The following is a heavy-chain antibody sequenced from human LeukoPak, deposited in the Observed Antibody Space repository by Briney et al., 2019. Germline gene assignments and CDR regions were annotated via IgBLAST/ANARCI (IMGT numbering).Heavy chain of an antibody. J-gene: IGHJ6*02. D-gene: IGHD5-12*01. V-gene: IGHV1-2*02. Sequence: GASVKVSCKASGYTFTGYYMHWVRQAPGQGLEWMGWINPNSGGTNYAQKFQGRVTMTRNTSISTAYMELSSLRSEDTAVYYCRVATIDYYYGMDVWGQGTTVTVSS. CDR1: GYTFTGYY. CDR2: INPNSGGT. CDR3: RVATIDYYYGMDV.